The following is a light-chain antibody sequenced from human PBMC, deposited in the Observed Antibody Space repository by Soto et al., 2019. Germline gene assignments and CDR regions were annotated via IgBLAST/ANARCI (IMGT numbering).Light chain of an antibody. Sequence: DIQMTQSPSTLSSSVGDRVNMTCRASQNIVSWVAWYQQQPGKGPKFLINKVSNLESGVPSRISGSGSGTEFTLTISSMQPDDFATYYCLQFNTFPWTFGQGTKVDIK. CDR1: QNIVSW. V-gene: IGKV1-5*03. CDR3: LQFNTFPWT. J-gene: IGKJ1*01. CDR2: KVS.